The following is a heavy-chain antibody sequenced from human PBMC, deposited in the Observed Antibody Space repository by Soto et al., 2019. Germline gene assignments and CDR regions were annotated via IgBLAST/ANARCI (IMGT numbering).Heavy chain of an antibody. D-gene: IGHD3-10*01. V-gene: IGHV4-30-4*01. CDR2: VFYSGAT. J-gene: IGHJ1*01. CDR1: GGPIKTGDYY. Sequence: TLSLTCNVSGGPIKTGDYYWNWIRQPPGKGLEWIGYVFYSGATNYSPSLKSRAAISMDTSKNQFSLSLTSVTAADTAVYYCARAGFSYGHLLFWGQGVRVTVSS. CDR3: ARAGFSYGHLLF.